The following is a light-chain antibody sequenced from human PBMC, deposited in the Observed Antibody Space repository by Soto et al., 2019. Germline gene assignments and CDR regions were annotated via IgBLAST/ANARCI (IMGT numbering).Light chain of an antibody. Sequence: QSVLTQPPSASGTPGQRVSRSCSGSSSNIGSNTVNWYQQFPGTAPKLLIYYNNQRPSGVPDRFSGSKSGTSASLAISGLQSEDEADYYCSTWDDSLNAVLFGGGTKLTVL. CDR2: YNN. V-gene: IGLV1-44*01. CDR3: STWDDSLNAVL. J-gene: IGLJ2*01. CDR1: SSNIGSNT.